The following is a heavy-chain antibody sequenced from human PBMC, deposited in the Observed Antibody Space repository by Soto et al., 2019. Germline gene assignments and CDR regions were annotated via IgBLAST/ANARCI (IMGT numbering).Heavy chain of an antibody. V-gene: IGHV5-51*01. D-gene: IGHD6-6*01. CDR3: ARHWSSSAYYYYGMDV. CDR1: GYSFTSYW. Sequence: GESLKISCKGSGYSFTSYWIGWVRQMPGKGLEWMGIIYPGDSDTRYSPSFQGQVTISADKSISTAYLQWSSLKASDTAMYYCARHWSSSAYYYYGMDVWGRGTRVTVSS. CDR2: IYPGDSDT. J-gene: IGHJ6*02.